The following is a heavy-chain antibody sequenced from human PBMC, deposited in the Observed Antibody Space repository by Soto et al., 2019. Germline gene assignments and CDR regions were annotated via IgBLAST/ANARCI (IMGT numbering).Heavy chain of an antibody. V-gene: IGHV4-34*01. CDR2: INHSGST. D-gene: IGHD6-19*01. CDR3: ARGGSGWYSSGLDWFDP. J-gene: IGHJ5*02. Sequence: SETLSLTCAVYGGSFSGYYWSWIRQPPGKGLEWIGEINHSGSTNYNPSLKSRVTISVDTSTNQFSLKLSSVTAADTAVYYCARGGSGWYSSGLDWFDPWGQGTLVTVSS. CDR1: GGSFSGYY.